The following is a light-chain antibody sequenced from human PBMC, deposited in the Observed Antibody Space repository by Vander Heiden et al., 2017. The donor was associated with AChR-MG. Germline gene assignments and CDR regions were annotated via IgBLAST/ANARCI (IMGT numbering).Light chain of an antibody. Sequence: QSALTQPRSASRSPGQSVTISCTGTNSDVGGYIYVSWYQQHPGKAPRLMIYDVTQRPSGVPDRFSGSKSGNTASLTISGLQADDEADYYCYSYAGTYSVWVFGGGTKL. J-gene: IGLJ3*02. CDR2: DVT. V-gene: IGLV2-11*01. CDR3: YSYAGTYSVWV. CDR1: NSDVGGYIY.